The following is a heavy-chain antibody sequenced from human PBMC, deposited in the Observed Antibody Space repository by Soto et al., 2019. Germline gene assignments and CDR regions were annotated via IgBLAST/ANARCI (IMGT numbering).Heavy chain of an antibody. CDR2: ISSTTNYI. Sequence: GGSLRLSCAASGFTFTRYSMNWVRQAPGKGLEWVSSISSTTNYIYYGDSMKGRFTISRDNAKNSLYLEMNSLRAEDTAVCYCARESEDLTSNFDYWGQGTLVTVSS. V-gene: IGHV3-21*06. CDR1: GFTFTRYS. CDR3: ARESEDLTSNFDY. J-gene: IGHJ4*02.